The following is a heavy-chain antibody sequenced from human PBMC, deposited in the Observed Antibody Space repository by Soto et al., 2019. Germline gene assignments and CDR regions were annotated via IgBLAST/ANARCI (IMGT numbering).Heavy chain of an antibody. CDR3: ARLLLGPLCGMDV. D-gene: IGHD2-15*01. V-gene: IGHV4-39*01. CDR2: IYYSGST. J-gene: IGHJ6*02. CDR1: AGSISSSSYY. Sequence: SQTLSLTCTVSAGSISSSSYYWGWIRQPPGKGLEWIGSIYYSGSTYYNPSLKSRVTISVDTSKNQFSLKLSSVTAADTAVYYCARLLLGPLCGMDVWGQGTTVTVS.